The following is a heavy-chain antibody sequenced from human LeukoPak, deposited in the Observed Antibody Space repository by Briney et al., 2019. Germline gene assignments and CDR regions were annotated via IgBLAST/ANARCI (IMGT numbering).Heavy chain of an antibody. V-gene: IGHV3-48*03. CDR3: AREGELGRFNALDV. Sequence: GGSLRLSCVTSGFTFRTHEMNRVRQAPGKGLEWIAYISDSYVTHYAESVKGRFTVSRDNAKSSVYLQMNSLRAEDRAMYFCAREGELGRFNALDVWGQGTMITVSS. CDR2: ISDSYVT. J-gene: IGHJ3*01. CDR1: GFTFRTHE. D-gene: IGHD1-26*01.